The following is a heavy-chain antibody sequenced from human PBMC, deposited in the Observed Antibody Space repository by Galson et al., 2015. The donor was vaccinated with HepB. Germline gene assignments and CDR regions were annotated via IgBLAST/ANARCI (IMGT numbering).Heavy chain of an antibody. D-gene: IGHD7-27*01. J-gene: IGHJ4*02. CDR1: GFTVSSNY. CDR2: IYGGGNK. V-gene: IGHV3-53*01. CDR3: AQLGTGY. Sequence: SLRLSCAASGFTVSSNYMNWVRQAPGKGLEWVSVIYGGGNKYYADSGKGRFTISRDNSKNTLYLQMNSLRADDTAVYYCAQLGTGYWGRGTLVTVSS.